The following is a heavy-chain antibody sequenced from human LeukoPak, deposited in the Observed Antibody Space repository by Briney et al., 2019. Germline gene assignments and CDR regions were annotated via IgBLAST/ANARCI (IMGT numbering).Heavy chain of an antibody. V-gene: IGHV3-23*01. CDR1: GFTFSNYA. J-gene: IGHJ6*02. D-gene: IGHD2-15*01. CDR2: ISGSGGGT. CDR3: TRYKPDCSGGSCPHYGMDV. Sequence: GGSLRLSCAASGFTFSNYAMSWVRQAPGKGLEWVSAISGSGGGTYYADSVRGRFTISRDTSKNTLYLQMNSLKTEDTAVYYCTRYKPDCSGGSCPHYGMDVWGQGTTVTVSS.